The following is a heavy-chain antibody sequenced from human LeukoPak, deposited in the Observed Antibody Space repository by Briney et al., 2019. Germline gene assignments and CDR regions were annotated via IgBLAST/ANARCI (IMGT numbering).Heavy chain of an antibody. J-gene: IGHJ5*02. D-gene: IGHD3-22*01. CDR3: ARSSELLLNWFDP. CDR2: IYYSGST. CDR1: GGSISSYY. V-gene: IGHV4-59*08. Sequence: SETLSLTCTVSGGSISSYYWSWIRQPPGKGLEWIGYIYYSGSTNYDPSLKSRVTISVDTSKNQFSLKLSSVTAADTAVYYCARSSELLLNWFDPWGQGTLVTVSS.